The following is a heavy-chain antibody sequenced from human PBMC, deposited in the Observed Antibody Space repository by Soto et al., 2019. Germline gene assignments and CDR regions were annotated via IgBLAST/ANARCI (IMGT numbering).Heavy chain of an antibody. Sequence: ASVKVSCKASGYTFTSYDINWVRQATGQGLERMGWMNPNSGNTGYAQKFQGRVTMTRNTSISTAYMELSSLRSEDTAVYYCARGEGNCISTSCYYYYGMDVWGQGTTVTVSS. CDR3: ARGEGNCISTSCYYYYGMDV. V-gene: IGHV1-8*01. J-gene: IGHJ6*02. CDR2: MNPNSGNT. CDR1: GYTFTSYD. D-gene: IGHD2-2*01.